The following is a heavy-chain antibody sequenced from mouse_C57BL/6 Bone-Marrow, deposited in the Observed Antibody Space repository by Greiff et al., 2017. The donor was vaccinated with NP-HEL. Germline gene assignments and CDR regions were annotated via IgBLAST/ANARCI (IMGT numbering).Heavy chain of an antibody. D-gene: IGHD2-4*01. CDR3: TTRDDDGEGY. CDR2: IDPENGDT. J-gene: IGHJ2*01. Sequence: VQLQQSGAELVRPGASVKLSCTASGFNIKDDYMHWVKQRPEQGLEWIGWIDPENGDTEYASKFQGKATITADTSSNTAYLQLSSLTSEDTAVYYCTTRDDDGEGYWGQGTTLTVSS. V-gene: IGHV14-4*01. CDR1: GFNIKDDY.